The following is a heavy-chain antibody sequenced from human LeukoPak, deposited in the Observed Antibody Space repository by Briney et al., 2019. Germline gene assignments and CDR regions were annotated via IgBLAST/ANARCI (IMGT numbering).Heavy chain of an antibody. V-gene: IGHV4-59*01. CDR3: ARATYYYDSSASYVRYYFDY. CDR1: GGSISSYY. CDR2: IYYGEST. J-gene: IGHJ4*02. D-gene: IGHD3-22*01. Sequence: SETLSLTCTVSGGSISSYYWTWIRQPPGKGLEWIGYIYYGESTNYNPSLKSRVTISLDTSKNQFSLKLSSVTAADTAVYYCARATYYYDSSASYVRYYFDYWGQGTLVTVSS.